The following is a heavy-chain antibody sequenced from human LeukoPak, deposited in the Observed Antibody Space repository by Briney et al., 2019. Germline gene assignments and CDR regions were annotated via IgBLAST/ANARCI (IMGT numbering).Heavy chain of an antibody. V-gene: IGHV3-53*05. Sequence: PGGSLRLSCAASGVTVSSNYMSWVRQAPGKGLEWVSVIYSGGNTYYADSVKGRFTISRDNSKNRLYLQMSDLRAEDTAVYFCARSVSGVWLFDYWGRGTLVTVSS. J-gene: IGHJ4*02. D-gene: IGHD5/OR15-5a*01. CDR1: GVTVSSNY. CDR3: ARSVSGVWLFDY. CDR2: IYSGGNT.